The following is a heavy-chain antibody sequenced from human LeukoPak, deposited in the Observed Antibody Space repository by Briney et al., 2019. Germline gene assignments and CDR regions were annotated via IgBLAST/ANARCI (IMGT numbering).Heavy chain of an antibody. D-gene: IGHD6-19*01. Sequence: SGGSLRLSCAASGFTVSNNYMSWVRQAPGKGLEWVSIIYSSDNTYYADSVKGRFTISRDNSKNTLFLQMNGLRAEDTAVYYCARGITNIAVGDYWGHGTLVTVSS. CDR2: IYSSDNT. V-gene: IGHV3-53*01. J-gene: IGHJ4*01. CDR3: ARGITNIAVGDY. CDR1: GFTVSNNY.